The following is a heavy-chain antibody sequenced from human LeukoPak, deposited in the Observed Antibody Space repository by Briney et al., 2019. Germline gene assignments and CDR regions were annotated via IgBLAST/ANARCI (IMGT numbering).Heavy chain of an antibody. CDR1: GGTFSSYA. V-gene: IGHV1-2*02. CDR2: INPNSGDT. J-gene: IGHJ4*02. D-gene: IGHD3-16*01. Sequence: EASVKVSCKASGGTFSSYAISWVRQAPGQGLEWMGWINPNSGDTKYAQKFQGRVTMTRDTSISTAYMELSRLRSDDTAVYYCATQRGSYLWGTDFDYWGQGTLVTVSS. CDR3: ATQRGSYLWGTDFDY.